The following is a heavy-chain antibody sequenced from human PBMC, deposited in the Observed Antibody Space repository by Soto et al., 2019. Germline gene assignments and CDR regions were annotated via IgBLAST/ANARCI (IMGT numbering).Heavy chain of an antibody. CDR3: ASENDSSGYYVDY. V-gene: IGHV4-30-4*01. D-gene: IGHD3-22*01. Sequence: SETLSLTCTVSGGSISSGDYYWSWIRQPPGKGLEWIGYIYYSGSTYYNPSLKSRVTISVDTSKNQFSLKLSSVTAADTAVYYCASENDSSGYYVDYWGQGTLVTVSS. J-gene: IGHJ4*02. CDR2: IYYSGST. CDR1: GGSISSGDYY.